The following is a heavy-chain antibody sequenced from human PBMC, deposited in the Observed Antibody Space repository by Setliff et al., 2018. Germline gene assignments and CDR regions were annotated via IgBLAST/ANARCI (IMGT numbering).Heavy chain of an antibody. J-gene: IGHJ6*03. D-gene: IGHD2-15*01. CDR2: VYFSGYT. CDR3: ARGCAAGACYSDYYYYMDV. CDR1: GGAISSSSYY. Sequence: PSETLSLTCTVSGGAISSSSYYWGWIRQPPGKGLEWLGSVYFSGYTYYNPSLSGRVTISIDTSKNQFSLMLTSVTAADTAVYYCARGCAAGACYSDYYYYMDVWGKGTTVTVSS. V-gene: IGHV4-39*07.